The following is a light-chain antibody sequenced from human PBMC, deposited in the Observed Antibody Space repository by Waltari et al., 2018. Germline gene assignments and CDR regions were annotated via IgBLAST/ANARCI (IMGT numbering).Light chain of an antibody. CDR1: RNDVGGYHP. V-gene: IGLV2-14*01. Sequence: AQTPQAPVAGGRGQLVSLLFVENRNDVGGYHPVSWYQEHPGQAPRVIIYDVSDRPSGVSDRFSGSKSGNTASLTISGLQAEDEADYYCSSQSSNDVVLFGGGTKLTVL. J-gene: IGLJ2*01. CDR2: DVS. CDR3: SSQSSNDVVL.